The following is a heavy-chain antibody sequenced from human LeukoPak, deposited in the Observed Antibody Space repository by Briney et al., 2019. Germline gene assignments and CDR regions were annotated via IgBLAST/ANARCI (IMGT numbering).Heavy chain of an antibody. CDR3: ARGGYDILTGYSSFHWFDP. CDR1: GFTFNNFW. CDR2: IRQDGHEK. D-gene: IGHD3-9*01. J-gene: IGHJ5*02. V-gene: IGHV3-7*01. Sequence: GGSLRLSCAASGFTFNNFWMSWVRQAPEKGLEWVANIRQDGHEKYSVDSVKGRFTISRDNAKNSLYLQMNSLRAEDTAVYYCARGGYDILTGYSSFHWFDPWGQGTLVTVSS.